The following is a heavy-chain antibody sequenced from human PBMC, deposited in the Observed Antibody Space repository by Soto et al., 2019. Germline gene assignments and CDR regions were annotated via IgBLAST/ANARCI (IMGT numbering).Heavy chain of an antibody. CDR3: ARGGYYDSSGSRNYYYYGMNV. Sequence: ASVKVSCKASGYTFTNSGISWVRQAPGQGLEWMGWISAYDGNTKYAQILQGRVSLTTATSTNTAYMELRSLRSDDTAMYFCARGGYYDSSGSRNYYYYGMNVWGQGTTVTVSS. CDR1: GYTFTNSG. V-gene: IGHV1-18*01. J-gene: IGHJ6*02. D-gene: IGHD3-22*01. CDR2: ISAYDGNT.